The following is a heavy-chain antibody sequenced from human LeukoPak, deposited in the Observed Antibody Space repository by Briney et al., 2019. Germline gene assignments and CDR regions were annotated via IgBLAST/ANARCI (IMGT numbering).Heavy chain of an antibody. CDR1: VGTFSSYA. CDR3: AREGYYDSSGYWLFDY. V-gene: IGHV1-69*04. J-gene: IGHJ4*02. CDR2: IIPILGIA. D-gene: IGHD3-22*01. Sequence: SVKVSCKASVGTFSSYAISWVRQARGQGLEWMGRIIPILGIANYAQKCQGRVTITADKSTCTAYMELSSLRSEDTAVYYCAREGYYDSSGYWLFDYWGQGTLVTVSS.